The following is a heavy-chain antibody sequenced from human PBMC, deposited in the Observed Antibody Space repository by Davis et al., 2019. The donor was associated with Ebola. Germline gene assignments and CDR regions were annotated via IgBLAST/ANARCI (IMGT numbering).Heavy chain of an antibody. V-gene: IGHV3-74*01. J-gene: IGHJ3*02. CDR3: ARGECITAGCAFDI. CDR2: INSDGSST. D-gene: IGHD1-14*01. Sequence: PGGSLRLSCAASGFTFSSYWMHWVRQAPGKGLVWVSRINSDGSSTSYADSVKGRFTISRDNAKNTLYLQMNSLRAEDTAVYYCARGECITAGCAFDIWGQGTMVTVSS. CDR1: GFTFSSYW.